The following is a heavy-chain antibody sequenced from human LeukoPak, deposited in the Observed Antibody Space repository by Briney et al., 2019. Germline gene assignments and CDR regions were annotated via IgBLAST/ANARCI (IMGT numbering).Heavy chain of an antibody. Sequence: PSETLSLTCTVSGDSVSSSNYYWAWLRHPPGKGLEWLGNIYYSGSTYSNPSLKSRLTISVDTSKNQFSLKLTSVTAADTAVYYCARDSVRGFVVVTANAFDIWGQGTMVTVSS. CDR3: ARDSVRGFVVVTANAFDI. CDR2: IYYSGST. V-gene: IGHV4-39*02. J-gene: IGHJ3*02. CDR1: GDSVSSSNYY. D-gene: IGHD2-21*02.